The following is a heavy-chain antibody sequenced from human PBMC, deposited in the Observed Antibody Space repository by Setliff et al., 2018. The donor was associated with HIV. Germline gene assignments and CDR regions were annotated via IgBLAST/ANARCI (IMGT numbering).Heavy chain of an antibody. V-gene: IGHV4-31*03. CDR1: GGSISSGYYY. CDR3: ARGFDYAQRPPLYYFDY. Sequence: SETLSLTCTVSGGSISSGYYYWSWIRQHPGKGLEWIGYIYYSGNPFYNPSLRSRVTISLDTSKNQFSLKLSSVTAADTAAYYCARGFDYAQRPPLYYFDYWGQGTQVTVSS. J-gene: IGHJ4*02. D-gene: IGHD2-2*01. CDR2: IYYSGNP.